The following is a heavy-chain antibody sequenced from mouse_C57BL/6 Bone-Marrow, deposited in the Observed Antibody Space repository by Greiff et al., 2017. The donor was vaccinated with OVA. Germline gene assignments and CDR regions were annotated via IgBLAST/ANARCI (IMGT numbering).Heavy chain of an antibody. CDR2: INPSNGGT. CDR1: GYTFTSYW. J-gene: IGHJ4*01. CDR3: ARGGDYGSSYGHYAMDY. Sequence: VQLQESGTELVKPGASVKLSCKASGYTFTSYWMHWVKQRPGQGLEWIGNINPSNGGTNYNEKFKSKATLTVDKSSSTAYMQLSSLTSEDSAVYYCARGGDYGSSYGHYAMDYWGQGTSVTVSS. D-gene: IGHD1-1*01. V-gene: IGHV1-53*01.